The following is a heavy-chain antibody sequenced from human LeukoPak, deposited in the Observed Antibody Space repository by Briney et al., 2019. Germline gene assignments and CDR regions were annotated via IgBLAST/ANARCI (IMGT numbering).Heavy chain of an antibody. CDR1: GGSISSYY. J-gene: IGHJ5*02. CDR3: ARGGRITIFGVVINNWLDP. Sequence: SETLSLTCTVSGGSISSYYWSWIREPPGKGLEWIGYIYYSGSTNYNPSLKSRVTISVDTSKNQFSLKLSSVTAADTAVYYCARGGRITIFGVVINNWLDPWGQGTLVTVSS. D-gene: IGHD3-3*01. V-gene: IGHV4-59*01. CDR2: IYYSGST.